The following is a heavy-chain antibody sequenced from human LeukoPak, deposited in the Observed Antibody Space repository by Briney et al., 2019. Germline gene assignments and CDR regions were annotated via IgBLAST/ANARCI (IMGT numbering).Heavy chain of an antibody. J-gene: IGHJ4*02. CDR1: GFTFSRYS. Sequence: PGGSLRLSCAGSGFTFSRYSMNWVRQAPGKGLEWVSYIRSSSSTIYYADSVKGRFTFSRDNAKNSLYLQMNSLRAEDTAVYYCARDYYDILTGDYFDYWGQGTLVTVSS. V-gene: IGHV3-48*01. CDR3: ARDYYDILTGDYFDY. CDR2: IRSSSSTI. D-gene: IGHD3-9*01.